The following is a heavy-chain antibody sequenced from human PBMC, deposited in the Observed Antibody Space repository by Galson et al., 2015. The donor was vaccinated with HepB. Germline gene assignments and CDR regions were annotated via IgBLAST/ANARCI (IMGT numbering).Heavy chain of an antibody. CDR1: GGTFSSYA. Sequence: SVKVSCKASGGTFSSYAISWVRQAPGQGLEWMGGIIPTFGKTNYAQKFQGRVTITADESTSTAYMELNSLRSEDTAVYYCARGGYCSGGSCYSDAFDIWGQGTMVTVSS. CDR3: ARGGYCSGGSCYSDAFDI. CDR2: IIPTFGKT. J-gene: IGHJ3*02. D-gene: IGHD2-15*01. V-gene: IGHV1-69*13.